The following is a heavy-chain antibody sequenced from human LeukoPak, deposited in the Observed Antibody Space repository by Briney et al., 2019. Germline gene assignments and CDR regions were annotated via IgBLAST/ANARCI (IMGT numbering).Heavy chain of an antibody. D-gene: IGHD2-2*01. V-gene: IGHV3-21*01. J-gene: IGHJ4*02. CDR1: GFTFSSYS. CDR2: ISSSSSYI. Sequence: PGGSLRLSCAASGFTFSSYSMNWVRQAPGKGLEWVSSISSSSSYIYYADSVKGRFTISRDNAKNSLYLQMNSLRAEDTAVYYCAGYYCSSTSCWEIDYWGQGTLVTVSS. CDR3: AGYYCSSTSCWEIDY.